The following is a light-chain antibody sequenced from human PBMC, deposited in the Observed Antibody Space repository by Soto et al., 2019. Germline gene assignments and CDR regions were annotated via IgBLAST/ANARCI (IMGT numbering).Light chain of an antibody. V-gene: IGKV1-12*01. CDR2: IAS. CDR3: QQSKSFPLT. CDR1: QDINSW. Sequence: DIQMTQSPSSLSASVGDRVTITCRASQDINSWLTWYQQKPGKAPKVLIYIASRLQPGVPSRFSGRGSGTDFSLTISNLQPEDCATDVCQQSKSFPLTFGGGAKVDIK. J-gene: IGKJ4*01.